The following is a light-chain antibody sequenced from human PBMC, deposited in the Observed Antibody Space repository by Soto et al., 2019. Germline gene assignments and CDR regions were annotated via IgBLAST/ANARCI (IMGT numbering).Light chain of an antibody. CDR2: DAS. CDR1: EDINNY. Sequence: QLTQSPSTLSASVGDRVTITCQACEDINNYLNWYQQKPGKAPKLLIYDASDLETGVPSRFSGSVSGSDFTFTISNVPPGDVATYFCQHYHTLPPELTFGQGTRLEI. V-gene: IGKV1-33*01. CDR3: QHYHTLPPELT. J-gene: IGKJ5*01.